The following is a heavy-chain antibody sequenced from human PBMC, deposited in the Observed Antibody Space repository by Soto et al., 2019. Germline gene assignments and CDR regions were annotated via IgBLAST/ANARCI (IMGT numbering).Heavy chain of an antibody. Sequence: QLQLQESGSGLVKPSQTLSLTCAVSGGSISSGGYSWSWIRQPPGKGLEWIGYIYHSGSTYYNPSLKSRVTISVDRSKNQFSLKLSSVTAADTAVYYCARGGVDYHDSSGYYFSPYYFDYWGQGTLVTVSS. D-gene: IGHD3-22*01. J-gene: IGHJ4*02. CDR2: IYHSGST. V-gene: IGHV4-30-2*01. CDR3: ARGGVDYHDSSGYYFSPYYFDY. CDR1: GGSISSGGYS.